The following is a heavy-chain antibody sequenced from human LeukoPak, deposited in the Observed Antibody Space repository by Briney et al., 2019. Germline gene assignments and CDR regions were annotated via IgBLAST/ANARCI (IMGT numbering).Heavy chain of an antibody. J-gene: IGHJ4*02. Sequence: GGSLRLSCAASGFTVNRNYMIWVRQAPGKGLECVSVIYSGGTTWYADSVKGRFTISRDTNTLYLQMNSLRAEDTAVYYCARKSDSILVREGDCWGQGTLVTVSS. V-gene: IGHV3-66*01. CDR3: ARKSDSILVREGDC. CDR2: IYSGGTT. D-gene: IGHD3-10*01. CDR1: GFTVNRNY.